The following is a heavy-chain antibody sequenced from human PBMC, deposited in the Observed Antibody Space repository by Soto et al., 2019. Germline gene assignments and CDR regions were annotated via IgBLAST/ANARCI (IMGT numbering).Heavy chain of an antibody. CDR1: GFTFSSYW. CDR3: ARDVRYYFNWFDP. CDR2: INSDGSST. Sequence: LRLSCAASGFTFSSYWMHWVRQAPGKGLVWVSRINSDGSSTSYADSVKGRFTISRDNAKNTLYLQMNSLRAEDTAVYYCARDVRYYFNWFDPWGQGTLVTVSS. J-gene: IGHJ5*02. V-gene: IGHV3-74*01. D-gene: IGHD3-10*01.